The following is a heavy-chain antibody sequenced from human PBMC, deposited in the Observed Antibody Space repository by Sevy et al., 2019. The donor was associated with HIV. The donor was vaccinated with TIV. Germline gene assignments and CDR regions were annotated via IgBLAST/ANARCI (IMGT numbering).Heavy chain of an antibody. CDR3: ARQGGLVDRAFDY. CDR2: FFFTGST. CDR1: GVSISSSSYD. D-gene: IGHD3-10*01. Sequence: SETLSLTCTVSGVSISSSSYDWGWIRQPPGKGLEWIASFFFTGSTYYNPSLKSRVTISVDTSNIQFSLKLNSVTAADTALYYCARQGGLVDRAFDYWGQGTLVTVSS. J-gene: IGHJ4*02. V-gene: IGHV4-39*01.